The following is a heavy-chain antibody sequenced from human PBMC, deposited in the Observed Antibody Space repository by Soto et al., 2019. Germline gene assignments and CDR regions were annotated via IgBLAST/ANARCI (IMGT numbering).Heavy chain of an antibody. CDR1: GFSFKSAW. V-gene: IGHV3-15*07. CDR3: TTLNTIIVHIDS. D-gene: IGHD5-12*01. J-gene: IGHJ4*02. CDR2: IKSKPDGETT. Sequence: GGSLRLSCEVSGFSFKSAWMNWVRQVPGRGLEWVARIKSKPDGETTDYAAPVKGRFTISRDDSKNTLYLEMNSLKTEDTAIYYCTTLNTIIVHIDSLGQGTLLTISS.